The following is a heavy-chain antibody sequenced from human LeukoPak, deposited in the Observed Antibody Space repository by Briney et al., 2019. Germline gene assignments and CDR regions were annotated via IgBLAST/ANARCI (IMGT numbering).Heavy chain of an antibody. V-gene: IGHV1-2*02. CDR3: ARGPTLEDYYYYYMDV. CDR2: INPNSGGT. J-gene: IGHJ6*03. CDR1: GYTFTGYY. D-gene: IGHD5-24*01. Sequence: ASVKVSCKASGYTFTGYYMHWVRQALGQGLDWMGWINPNSGGTNYAQKFQGRVTMTRDTSISTAYMELSRLRSDDTAVYYCARGPTLEDYYYYYMDVWGKGTTVTVSS.